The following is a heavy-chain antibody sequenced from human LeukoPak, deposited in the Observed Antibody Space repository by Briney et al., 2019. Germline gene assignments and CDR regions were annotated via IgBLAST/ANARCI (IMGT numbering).Heavy chain of an antibody. Sequence: SETLSLPCTVSGRSISSYYWSWIRPPAGKGLEWIGRIYTSGSTNYNPSLTSRVTMSVDTSKHQFSLKLSSVTAADTAVYYCATEWETHSFDIWGQGTMVTVSS. CDR2: IYTSGST. CDR1: GRSISSYY. CDR3: ATEWETHSFDI. V-gene: IGHV4-4*07. J-gene: IGHJ3*02. D-gene: IGHD1-26*01.